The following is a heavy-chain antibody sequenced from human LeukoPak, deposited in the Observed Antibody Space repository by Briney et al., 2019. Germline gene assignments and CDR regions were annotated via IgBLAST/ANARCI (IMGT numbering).Heavy chain of an antibody. CDR2: IDYSGST. CDR3: ARDADSSGYYPGYLDL. D-gene: IGHD3-22*01. CDR1: GASISTYY. J-gene: IGHJ2*01. Sequence: PSETLSLTCTVSGASISTYYWSWIRQPPGKGLEWIGYIDYSGSTNYNPSLKSRVTISVDTSKNQFSLKLSSVTAADTAVYYCARDADSSGYYPGYLDLWGRGTLVTASS. V-gene: IGHV4-59*01.